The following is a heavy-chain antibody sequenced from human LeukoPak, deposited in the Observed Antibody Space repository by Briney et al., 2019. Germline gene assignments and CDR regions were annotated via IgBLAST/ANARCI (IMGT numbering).Heavy chain of an antibody. CDR3: ARERGGVHRAYAFYI. D-gene: IGHD3-10*01. J-gene: IGHJ3*02. V-gene: IGHV4-59*01. Sequence: SETLSLTCAVSGGSISSYYRSSIRQPPGKGLEWIGYIYYSRSTNYNPSLKSRVTISVDTSKNQFSLKLSSVTAADTAVYYWARERGGVHRAYAFYIWSQGTMVTVSS. CDR1: GGSISSYY. CDR2: IYYSRST.